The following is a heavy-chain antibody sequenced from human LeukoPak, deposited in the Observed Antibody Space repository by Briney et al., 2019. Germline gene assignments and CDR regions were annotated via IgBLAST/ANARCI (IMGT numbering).Heavy chain of an antibody. V-gene: IGHV4-39*01. D-gene: IGHD4-17*01. Sequence: SETLSLTCTVSGGSISSSSYYWGWIRQPPGKGLEWIGSIYYSGSTYYNPSLKSRVTISVDTSKNQFSLKLSSVTAADTAVYYCARHGDYGDYGDYYYYYGMDVWGQGTTVTVSS. CDR2: IYYSGST. J-gene: IGHJ6*02. CDR3: ARHGDYGDYGDYYYYYGMDV. CDR1: GGSISSSSYY.